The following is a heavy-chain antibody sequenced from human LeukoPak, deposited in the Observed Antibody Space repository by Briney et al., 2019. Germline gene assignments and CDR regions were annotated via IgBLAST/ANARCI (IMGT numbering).Heavy chain of an antibody. J-gene: IGHJ5*02. CDR3: ARAYYDFWSGYSNWFDP. D-gene: IGHD3-3*01. CDR2: IYYSGST. V-gene: IGHV4-39*01. Sequence: PSETLSLTCTVSGGSISSSSYYWGWIRQPPGKGLEWIGSIYYSGSTYYNPSLKSRVTISVDTSKNQFSLKLSSVTAADTAVCYCARAYYDFWSGYSNWFDPWGQGTLVTVSS. CDR1: GGSISSSSYY.